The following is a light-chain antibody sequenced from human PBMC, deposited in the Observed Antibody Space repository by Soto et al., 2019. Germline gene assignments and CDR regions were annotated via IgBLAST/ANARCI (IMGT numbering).Light chain of an antibody. CDR2: EVT. Sequence: QSVLTQPASVSGSPGQSITISCTGTNNDVGIYNLVSWYQQYPGEAPKLIIYEVTKRPSGVSNRFSASKSGNTASLTISGLQAQDEADYYCCSSAGSNTSIFGGGTKVPVL. V-gene: IGLV2-23*02. CDR3: CSSAGSNTSI. CDR1: NNDVGIYNL. J-gene: IGLJ2*01.